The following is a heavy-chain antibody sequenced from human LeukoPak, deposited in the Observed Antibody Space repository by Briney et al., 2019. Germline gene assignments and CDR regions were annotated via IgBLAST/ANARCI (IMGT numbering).Heavy chain of an antibody. Sequence: PGGSLRLSCAASGFTFSSYGMHWVRQAPGKGLEWVAFIRYDGSNKYYADSVKGRFTISRDNSKNTLYLQVNSLRAEDTAVYYCARESPLDYGGYDGSAFDIWGQGTMVTVSS. D-gene: IGHD4-17*01. J-gene: IGHJ3*02. CDR3: ARESPLDYGGYDGSAFDI. V-gene: IGHV3-30*02. CDR2: IRYDGSNK. CDR1: GFTFSSYG.